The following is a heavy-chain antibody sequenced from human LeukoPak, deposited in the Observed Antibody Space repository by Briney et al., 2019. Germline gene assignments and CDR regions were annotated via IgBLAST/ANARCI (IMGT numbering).Heavy chain of an antibody. CDR2: IIPIFGTA. CDR1: GGTFSSYA. Sequence: ASVKVSCKASGGTFSSYAISWVRQAPGQGLEWMGAIIPIFGTANYAQKFQGRVTITADESTSTAYMELSSLRSEDTAVYYCARGGLRFYCSGGSCYLNWFDPWGQGTLVTVSS. J-gene: IGHJ5*02. CDR3: ARGGLRFYCSGGSCYLNWFDP. D-gene: IGHD2-15*01. V-gene: IGHV1-69*13.